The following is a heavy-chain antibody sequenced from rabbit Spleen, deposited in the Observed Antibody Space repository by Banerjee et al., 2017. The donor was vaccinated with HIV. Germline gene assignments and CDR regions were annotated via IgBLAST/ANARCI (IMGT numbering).Heavy chain of an antibody. CDR3: ARDLVGVIGWNFIL. Sequence: QEQLEESGGGLVKPGGSLTLTCEASGFSFSDRDVMCWVRQAPGKGLEWIACINTATAKGVYASWAKGRFAISKTSSTTVTLQMTSLTAADTATYFCARDLVGVIGWNFILWGPGPWSPS. CDR1: GFSFSDRDV. CDR2: INTATAKG. V-gene: IGHV1S45*01. D-gene: IGHD1-1*01. J-gene: IGHJ4*01.